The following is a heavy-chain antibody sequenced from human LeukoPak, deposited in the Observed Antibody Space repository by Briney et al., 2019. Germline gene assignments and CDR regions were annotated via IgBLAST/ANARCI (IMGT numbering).Heavy chain of an antibody. D-gene: IGHD2-21*01. J-gene: IGHJ4*02. CDR2: IYTSGST. CDR3: ARGSLDCGGDCYSLDY. V-gene: IGHV4-4*07. CDR1: GGSISSNY. Sequence: SETLSLTCSVSGGSISSNYWSWIRQPAGKGLEWIGRIYTSGSTNYNPSLKSRVTMSVDTSKNQFSLKLSSVTAADTAVYYCARGSLDCGGDCYSLDYWGQGTLVTVSS.